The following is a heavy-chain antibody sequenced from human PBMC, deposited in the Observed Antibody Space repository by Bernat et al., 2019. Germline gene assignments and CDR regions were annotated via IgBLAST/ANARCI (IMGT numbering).Heavy chain of an antibody. CDR3: TRHPYSGYDYGMDY. J-gene: IGHJ4*02. CDR2: IRSKANSYAT. V-gene: IGHV3-73*02. D-gene: IGHD5-12*01. Sequence: EVQLVESGGGLVQPGGSLKLSCAASGFTFIGSAMHWFRQASGKGLGWVGRIRSKANSYATAYAASVKGRFTISRDDSKNTAYLQMNSLKTEDTAVYYCTRHPYSGYDYGMDYWGQGTLVTVSS. CDR1: GFTFIGSA.